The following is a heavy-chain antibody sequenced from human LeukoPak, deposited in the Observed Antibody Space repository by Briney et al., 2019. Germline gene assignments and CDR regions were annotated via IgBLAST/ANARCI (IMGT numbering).Heavy chain of an antibody. D-gene: IGHD3-22*01. V-gene: IGHV3-30-3*01. CDR2: ISYDGSNK. J-gene: IGHJ4*02. CDR3: ATYRRGYHDSSESYYFDY. Sequence: PGGSLRLSCAASGFTFSSYAMHWVRQAPGKGLEWVAVISYDGSNKYYADSVKGRFTISRDNSKNTLYLQMNSLRAEDTAVYYCATYRRGYHDSSESYYFDYWGQGTLVTVSS. CDR1: GFTFSSYA.